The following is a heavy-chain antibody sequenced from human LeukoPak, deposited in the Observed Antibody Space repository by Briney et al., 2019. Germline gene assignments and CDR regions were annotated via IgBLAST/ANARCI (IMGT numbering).Heavy chain of an antibody. Sequence: SVKVSCKASGGTFSSYAISWVRQAPGQGLEWMGGIIPIFGTANYAQKFQGRVTITADESTSTAYMELSSLRSEDTAVYYCATHSPEWRYSGYYNYYYIDVWGKGTTVTVSS. CDR3: ATHSPEWRYSGYYNYYYIDV. CDR1: GGTFSSYA. V-gene: IGHV1-69*13. D-gene: IGHD5-12*01. CDR2: IIPIFGTA. J-gene: IGHJ6*03.